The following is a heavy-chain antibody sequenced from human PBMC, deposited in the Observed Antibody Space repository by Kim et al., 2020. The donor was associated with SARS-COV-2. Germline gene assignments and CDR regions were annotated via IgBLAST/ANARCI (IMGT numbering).Heavy chain of an antibody. CDR3: ARASVDWGWAGDFDY. J-gene: IGHJ4*02. D-gene: IGHD3-16*01. V-gene: IGHV3-74*01. CDR2: INSDGSST. CDR1: GFTFSSYW. Sequence: GGSLRLSCAASGFTFSSYWMHWVRQAPGKGLVWVSRINSDGSSTSYADSVKGRFTISRDNAKNTLYLQMNSLRAEDTAVYYCARASVDWGWAGDFDYWGQGTLVTVSS.